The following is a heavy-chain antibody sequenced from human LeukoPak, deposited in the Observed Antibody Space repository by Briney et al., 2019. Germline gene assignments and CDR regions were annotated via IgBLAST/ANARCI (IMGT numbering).Heavy chain of an antibody. J-gene: IGHJ4*02. CDR2: IYTSGSN. D-gene: IGHD3-10*01. CDR3: ARVKYGSGSYYVDY. V-gene: IGHV4-4*07. CDR1: GGSISSYH. Sequence: SETLSLTCTVWGGSISSYHWSWIRQPAGKGLEWIGRIYTSGSNNYNPSLKSRVTMSVDTSKNQFSLKLSSVTAADTAVYYCARVKYGSGSYYVDYWGQGTLVTVSS.